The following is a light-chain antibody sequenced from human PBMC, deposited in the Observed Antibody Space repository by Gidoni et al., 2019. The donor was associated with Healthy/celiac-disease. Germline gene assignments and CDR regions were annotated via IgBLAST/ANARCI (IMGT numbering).Light chain of an antibody. CDR2: AAS. J-gene: IGKJ4*01. CDR3: QQANSFPAT. Sequence: DISITQSPSSVSASVGDRVTITCRASQGISSWLAWYQQKQGKAPSLLIYAASSLQSGVPSTFSVIVSETDFTLTISSLQPEDFATYYCQQANSFPATFGGGTKVEIK. V-gene: IGKV1-12*01. CDR1: QGISSW.